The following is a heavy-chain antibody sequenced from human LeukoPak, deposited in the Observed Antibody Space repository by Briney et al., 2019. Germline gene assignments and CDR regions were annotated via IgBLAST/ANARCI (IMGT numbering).Heavy chain of an antibody. CDR2: ISGSGGST. J-gene: IGHJ4*02. Sequence: GGSVTLSCAASGFTFSSYAMTWVRQAPGKGLEWVSTISGSGGSTYYADSVKGRFTFSRDNSKNTLYLQMNSLRADDTAVYYCANNMTTVTAFDDWGQRWLASVSS. D-gene: IGHD4-17*01. CDR1: GFTFSSYA. CDR3: ANNMTTVTAFDD. V-gene: IGHV3-23*01.